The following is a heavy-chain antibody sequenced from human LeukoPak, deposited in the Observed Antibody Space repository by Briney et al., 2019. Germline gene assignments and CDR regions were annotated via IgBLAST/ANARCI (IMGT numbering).Heavy chain of an antibody. D-gene: IGHD6-19*01. J-gene: IGHJ5*02. CDR1: GFTFSSYA. V-gene: IGHV3-74*01. Sequence: GGSLRLSCAASGFTFSSYAMSWVRQAPGKGLVWVSRINSDGSSTSYADSVKGRFTISRDNAKNTLYLQMNSLRAEDTAVYYCVRDTYPDSGYDNPGYSSGWNWFDPWGQGTLVTVSS. CDR3: VRDTYPDSGYDNPGYSSGWNWFDP. CDR2: INSDGSST.